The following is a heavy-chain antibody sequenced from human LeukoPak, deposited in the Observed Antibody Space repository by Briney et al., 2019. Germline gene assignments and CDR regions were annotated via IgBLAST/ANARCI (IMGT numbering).Heavy chain of an antibody. CDR1: GGSISSYY. J-gene: IGHJ4*02. CDR3: ARGKTWIQLWRRYYFDY. V-gene: IGHV4-59*01. CDR2: IYYSGST. Sequence: PSETLSLTCTVSGGSISSYYWSWIRQPPGKGLEWIGYIYYSGSTNYNPSLKSRVTISVDTSKNQFSLKLSSETAADTAVYYCARGKTWIQLWRRYYFDYWGQGTLVTVSS. D-gene: IGHD5-18*01.